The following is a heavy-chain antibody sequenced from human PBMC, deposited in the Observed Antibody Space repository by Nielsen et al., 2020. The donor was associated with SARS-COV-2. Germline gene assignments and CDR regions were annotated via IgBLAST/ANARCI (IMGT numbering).Heavy chain of an antibody. CDR3: AKIGIAAAGDY. CDR1: GFTFDDYA. D-gene: IGHD6-13*01. V-gene: IGHV3-9*01. J-gene: IGHJ4*02. CDR2: ISWNSGSI. Sequence: SLKISCAASGFTFDDYAMHWVRQAPGKGLEWVSGISWNSGSIGYADSVKGRFTISRGNAKNSLYLQMNSLRAEDTALYYCAKIGIAAAGDYWGQGTLVTVSS.